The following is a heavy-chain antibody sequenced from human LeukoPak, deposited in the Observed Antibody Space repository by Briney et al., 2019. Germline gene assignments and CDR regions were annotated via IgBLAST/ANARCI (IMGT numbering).Heavy chain of an antibody. V-gene: IGHV3-23*01. Sequence: PGGSLRLSCAASGFTFTSHAMSWVRQAPGKGLEWVSVISGSGGSTYYADSVKGRFTISRDNSKNTLYLQMNSLRAEDTAVYYCAKDFATPANVDTAMVFDYWGQGTLVTVSS. CDR2: ISGSGGST. CDR3: AKDFATPANVDTAMVFDY. D-gene: IGHD5-18*01. CDR1: GFTFTSHA. J-gene: IGHJ4*02.